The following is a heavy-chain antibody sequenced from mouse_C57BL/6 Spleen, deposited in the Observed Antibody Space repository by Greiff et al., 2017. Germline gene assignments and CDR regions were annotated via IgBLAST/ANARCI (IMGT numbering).Heavy chain of an antibody. Sequence: QVQLQQSGAELVRPGASVTLSCKASGYTFTDYEMHWVKQTPVHGLEWIGAIDPETGGTAYNQKFKGKAILTADKSSSTAYMELRSLTSEDSAVYYCTREEDYDYKAWFAYWGQGTLLTVSA. J-gene: IGHJ3*01. V-gene: IGHV1-15*01. CDR3: TREEDYDYKAWFAY. CDR2: IDPETGGT. D-gene: IGHD2-4*01. CDR1: GYTFTDYE.